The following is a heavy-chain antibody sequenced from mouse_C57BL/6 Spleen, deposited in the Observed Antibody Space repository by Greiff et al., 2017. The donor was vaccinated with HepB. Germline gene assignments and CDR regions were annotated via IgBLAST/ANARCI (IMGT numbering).Heavy chain of an antibody. Sequence: DVQLQESGAELVKPGASVKLSCTASGFNIKDYYMHWVKQRTEQGLEWIGRIDPEDGETKYAPKFQGKATITADTSSNTAYLQLSSLTSEDTAVYYCARAPTVVEGNWYFDVWGTGTTVTVSS. D-gene: IGHD1-1*01. J-gene: IGHJ1*03. CDR3: ARAPTVVEGNWYFDV. CDR2: IDPEDGET. V-gene: IGHV14-2*01. CDR1: GFNIKDYY.